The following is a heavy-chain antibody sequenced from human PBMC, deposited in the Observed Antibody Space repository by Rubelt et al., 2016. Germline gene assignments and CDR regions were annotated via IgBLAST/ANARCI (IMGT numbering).Heavy chain of an antibody. CDR3: ARDSPNPYWYFDL. Sequence: GGSLRLSCAASGFTFSSYAMTWVRQAPGKGLEWVSVIYGSAARYGDADKTYYADSVKGRFTISRDTSRDTLYLQMESLRAEDTAVYYCARDSPNPYWYFDLWGRGTLVTVSS. CDR1: GFTFSSYA. V-gene: IGHV3-23*04. CDR2: IYGSAARYGDADKT. J-gene: IGHJ2*01.